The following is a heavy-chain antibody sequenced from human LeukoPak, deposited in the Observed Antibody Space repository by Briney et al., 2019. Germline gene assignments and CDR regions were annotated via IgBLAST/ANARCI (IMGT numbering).Heavy chain of an antibody. CDR1: GGSISSYY. CDR3: ARDPTHYYDGSGYFDY. CDR2: IYYSGST. J-gene: IGHJ4*02. Sequence: SETLSLTCTVSGGSISSYYWSWIRQPPGKGLEWIGYIYYSGSTNYNPSLKSRVTISVDTSKNQFSLKLSSVTAADTAVYYCARDPTHYYDGSGYFDYWGQGTLVAVSS. V-gene: IGHV4-59*01. D-gene: IGHD3-22*01.